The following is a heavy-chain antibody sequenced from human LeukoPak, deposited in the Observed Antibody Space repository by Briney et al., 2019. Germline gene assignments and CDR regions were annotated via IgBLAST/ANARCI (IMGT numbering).Heavy chain of an antibody. V-gene: IGHV4-31*03. Sequence: PSETLSLTCTVSGGSISSGGYYWRWIRQHPGRGLEWIAYIYYSGSTYYNPSLKSRVTISVDTSKNQFSLKLSSVTAADTAVYYCARGRFYYDILTGYHDYWGQGTLVTVSS. CDR3: ARGRFYYDILTGYHDY. D-gene: IGHD3-9*01. CDR1: GGSISSGGYY. J-gene: IGHJ4*02. CDR2: IYYSGST.